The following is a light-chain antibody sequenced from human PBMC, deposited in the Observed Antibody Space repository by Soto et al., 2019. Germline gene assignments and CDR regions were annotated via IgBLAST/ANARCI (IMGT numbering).Light chain of an antibody. CDR3: QQYNFYPWT. V-gene: IGKV1-5*01. Sequence: DIQMTQSPSTLSASVGDRVTITCRARQSISTWLAWYQQKPGKAPNVLIYDASSLESGVPSRFSGSGSGTEFTLTISSLQPDDFATFYCQQYNFYPWTFGQGTKVEIK. CDR2: DAS. J-gene: IGKJ1*01. CDR1: QSISTW.